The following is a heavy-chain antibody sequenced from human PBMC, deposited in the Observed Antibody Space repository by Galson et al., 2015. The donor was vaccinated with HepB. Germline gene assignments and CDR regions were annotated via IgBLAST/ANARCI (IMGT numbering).Heavy chain of an antibody. V-gene: IGHV3-30*02. CDR3: AKDHRAWAFDI. CDR2: IRYDGSNK. CDR1: GFTFSSYG. D-gene: IGHD3-10*01. J-gene: IGHJ3*02. Sequence: SLRLSCAASGFTFSSYGMHWVRQAPGKGLEWVAFIRYDGSNKYYADSVKGRFTISRDNSKNTLYLQMNRLRAEDTAVYYCAKDHRAWAFDIWGRGTMVTVSS.